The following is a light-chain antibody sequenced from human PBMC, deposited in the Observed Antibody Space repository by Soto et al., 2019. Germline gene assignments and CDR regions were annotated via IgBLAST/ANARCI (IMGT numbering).Light chain of an antibody. CDR2: GAS. CDR3: QQYNSYSIT. J-gene: IGKJ5*01. V-gene: IGKV3-15*01. Sequence: EIVMTQSPATLSVSPGERATRSCRASQSVSSNLAWYQQKPGQAPRLLIYGASTRATGIPARFSGSGSGTEFTLTISSLQPDDFATYYCQQYNSYSITFGQGTRLEIK. CDR1: QSVSSN.